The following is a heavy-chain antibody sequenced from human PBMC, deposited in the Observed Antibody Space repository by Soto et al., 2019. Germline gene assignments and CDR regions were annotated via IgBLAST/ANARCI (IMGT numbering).Heavy chain of an antibody. Sequence: ASVKVSCKASGYTFTGYYMHWVRQAPGQGLEWMGWINPNSGGTNYAQKFQGWVTMTRDTSISTAYMELSRLRSDDTAVYYCARAPKPFTTIIVRFGPDAFDIWGQGTMVTVSS. CDR3: ARAPKPFTTIIVRFGPDAFDI. V-gene: IGHV1-2*04. D-gene: IGHD3-10*01. CDR2: INPNSGGT. J-gene: IGHJ3*02. CDR1: GYTFTGYY.